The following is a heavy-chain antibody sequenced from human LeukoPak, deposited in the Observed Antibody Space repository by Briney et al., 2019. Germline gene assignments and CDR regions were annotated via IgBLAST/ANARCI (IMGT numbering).Heavy chain of an antibody. CDR2: IKNKTDGGTT. D-gene: IGHD6-13*01. Sequence: GGSLRLSCGDSGFNFSHAWMSWIRQAPGKGLEWVGRIKNKTDGGTTDYAAPVKGRFTVSRDDSKNTLYLEMNSLKTEDTAVYYCTTDWAGIGDHWGQGTLVTVSS. CDR1: GFNFSHAW. CDR3: TTDWAGIGDH. J-gene: IGHJ4*02. V-gene: IGHV3-15*05.